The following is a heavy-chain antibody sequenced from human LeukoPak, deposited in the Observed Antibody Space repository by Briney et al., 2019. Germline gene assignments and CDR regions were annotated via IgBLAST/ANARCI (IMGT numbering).Heavy chain of an antibody. Sequence: SETLSLTCTVSGGSVSSGSYYWSWIRQPPGQGLEWIGYIYYSGSTNYNPSLKSRVTISVDTSKNQFSLKLSSVTAADTAVYYCARGVDTAMVSRRGAFDIWGQGTIVTVSS. CDR3: ARGVDTAMVSRRGAFDI. CDR2: IYYSGST. CDR1: GGSVSSGSYY. D-gene: IGHD5-18*01. J-gene: IGHJ3*02. V-gene: IGHV4-61*01.